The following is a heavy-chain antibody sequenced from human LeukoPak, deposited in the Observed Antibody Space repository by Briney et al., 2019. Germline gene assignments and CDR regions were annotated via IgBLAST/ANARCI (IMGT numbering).Heavy chain of an antibody. Sequence: PSETLSLTCTVSGGSISSGDYYWSWIRQPPGKGLEWIGYIYYSGSTYYNPSLKSRVTISVDTSKNQFSLKLSSVTAADTAVYYCARETPYCSSTSCYRLNAFDIWGQGTIVTVSS. V-gene: IGHV4-30-4*08. D-gene: IGHD2-2*01. J-gene: IGHJ3*02. CDR2: IYYSGST. CDR3: ARETPYCSSTSCYRLNAFDI. CDR1: GGSISSGDYY.